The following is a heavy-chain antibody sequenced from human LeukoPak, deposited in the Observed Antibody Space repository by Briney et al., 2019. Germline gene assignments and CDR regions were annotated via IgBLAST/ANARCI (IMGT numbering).Heavy chain of an antibody. CDR3: ARAVRGYCSSTSCLRDLDYYYMDV. J-gene: IGHJ6*03. CDR2: IYYSGST. V-gene: IGHV4-59*01. Sequence: PSETLSLTCTVSGGSISSYYWSWIRQPPGKGLEWIGYIYYSGSTNYNPSLKSRVTISVDTSKSQFSLKLSSVTAADTAVYYCARAVRGYCSSTSCLRDLDYYYMDVWGKGTTVTVSS. CDR1: GGSISSYY. D-gene: IGHD2-2*01.